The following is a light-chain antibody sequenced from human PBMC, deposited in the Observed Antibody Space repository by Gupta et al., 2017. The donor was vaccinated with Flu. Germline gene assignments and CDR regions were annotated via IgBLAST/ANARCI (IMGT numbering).Light chain of an antibody. CDR2: AAS. Sequence: DIQMTQSPSSLSASVGDRVTITCRASQSISSYLNWYQQKPGKAPKLLIYAASSLQSGVPSRFSGSRGGTEFTLIISSLQHADFVTNYCKQRYCTIVLTFGRGTKVEIK. J-gene: IGKJ4*01. CDR3: KQRYCTIVLT. CDR1: QSISSY. V-gene: IGKV1-39*01.